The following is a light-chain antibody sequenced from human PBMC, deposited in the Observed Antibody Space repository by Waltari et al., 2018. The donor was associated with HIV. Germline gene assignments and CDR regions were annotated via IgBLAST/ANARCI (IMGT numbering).Light chain of an antibody. J-gene: IGKJ1*01. CDR1: QSVSNRY. Sequence: EIVLTQSPGTLSLSPGERATLSCRASQSVSNRYLAWYQQKPGQAPRLLVYGASSRATGIPDRFSGSGSGTDFTLTISRLEPEDFAVYSGQQYDYSPTFGQGTKVEIK. V-gene: IGKV3-20*01. CDR3: QQYDYSPT. CDR2: GAS.